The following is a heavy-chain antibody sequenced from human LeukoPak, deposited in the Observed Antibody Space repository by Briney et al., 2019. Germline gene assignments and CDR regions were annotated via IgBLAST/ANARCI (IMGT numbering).Heavy chain of an antibody. J-gene: IGHJ5*02. Sequence: SETLSPTCTVSGGSISSSSYYWGWIRQPPGKGLEWIGSIYYSGSTYYNPSLKSRVTISVDTSKNQFSLKLSSVTAADTAVYYCARRFADYGDYVGVFDPWGQGTLVTVSS. CDR2: IYYSGST. V-gene: IGHV4-39*01. CDR1: GGSISSSSYY. D-gene: IGHD4-17*01. CDR3: ARRFADYGDYVGVFDP.